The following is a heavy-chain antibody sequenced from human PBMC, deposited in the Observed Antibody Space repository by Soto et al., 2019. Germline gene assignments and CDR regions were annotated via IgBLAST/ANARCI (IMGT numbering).Heavy chain of an antibody. D-gene: IGHD1-1*01. V-gene: IGHV3-74*01. J-gene: IGHJ4*02. CDR1: GFAFGSYW. CDR3: LRDQRHWNEFADQ. CDR2: ISQDGAIA. Sequence: GGSLRLSCAASGFAFGSYWMHWVRQAPGKGLVWVSRISQDGAIATQADSVKGRFTISRDNAKNTLFLQMNSLGADDTAVYYCLRDQRHWNEFADQWGQGTLVTVSS.